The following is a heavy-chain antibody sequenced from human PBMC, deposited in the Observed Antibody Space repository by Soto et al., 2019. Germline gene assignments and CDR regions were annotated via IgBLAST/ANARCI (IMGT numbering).Heavy chain of an antibody. CDR3: AKGITMIVVVISFDY. V-gene: IGHV3-23*01. D-gene: IGHD3-22*01. J-gene: IGHJ4*02. CDR2: ISGSGGST. Sequence: GGSLRLSCAASGFTFSSYAMSWVRQAPGKGLEWVSAISGSGGSTYYADSVKGRFTISRDNSKNTLYLQMNSLRAEDTAVYYCAKGITMIVVVISFDYWGQGTLVTVSS. CDR1: GFTFSSYA.